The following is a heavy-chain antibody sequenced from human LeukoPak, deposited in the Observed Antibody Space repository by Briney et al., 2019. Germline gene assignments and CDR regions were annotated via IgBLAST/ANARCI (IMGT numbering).Heavy chain of an antibody. CDR3: ARVGAYYYDSSGYRDASDI. J-gene: IGHJ3*02. CDR1: GGSISSYY. V-gene: IGHV4-59*01. CDR2: IYYSGST. Sequence: SETLSLTCTVSGGSISSYYWSWIRQPPGKGLEWIGYIYYSGSTNYNPSLKSRVTISVDTSKNQFSLKLSSVTAADTAVYYCARVGAYYYDSSGYRDASDIWGQGTMVTVSS. D-gene: IGHD3-22*01.